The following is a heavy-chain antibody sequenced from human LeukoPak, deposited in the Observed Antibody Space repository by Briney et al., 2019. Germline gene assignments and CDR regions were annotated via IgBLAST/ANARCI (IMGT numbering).Heavy chain of an antibody. CDR1: GGSISSYY. Sequence: SQTLSLTCTVSGGSISSYYWSWIRQPPGKGLEWIGYNSGSTNYNPSLKSRVTISVDTSKNQFSLKLSSVTAADTAVYYCARGAYGDPTSFDYWGQGTLVTVSP. V-gene: IGHV4-59*01. CDR3: ARGAYGDPTSFDY. CDR2: NSGST. J-gene: IGHJ4*02. D-gene: IGHD4-17*01.